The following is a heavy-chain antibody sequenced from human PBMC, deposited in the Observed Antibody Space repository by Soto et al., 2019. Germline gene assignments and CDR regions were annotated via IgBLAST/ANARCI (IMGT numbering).Heavy chain of an antibody. CDR3: ARDIGFRSDYYDSSGYRDY. V-gene: IGHV4-34*01. Sequence: PSETLSLTCAVYGGSFSGYYWSWIRQPPGKGLEWIGEIYDSGSTNYNPSLKSRVTISVDKSKNQFSLKLISVTAADTAVYYCARDIGFRSDYYDSSGYRDYWGQGTLVTVSS. CDR1: GGSFSGYY. CDR2: IYDSGST. J-gene: IGHJ4*02. D-gene: IGHD3-22*01.